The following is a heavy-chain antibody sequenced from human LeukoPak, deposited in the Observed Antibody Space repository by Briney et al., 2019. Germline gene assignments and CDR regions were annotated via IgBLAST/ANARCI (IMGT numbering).Heavy chain of an antibody. Sequence: PGGSLRLSCAASGFTFSSYGMHWVRQAPGKGLEWVATLWYDGSTKYYADSVKGRFTISRDNSKNTLYLQMNGLRAEDTAVYYCAKGGSSGYVYYYYMDVWGKGTTVTVSS. D-gene: IGHD3-22*01. CDR3: AKGGSSGYVYYYYMDV. J-gene: IGHJ6*03. V-gene: IGHV3-33*06. CDR2: LWYDGSTK. CDR1: GFTFSSYG.